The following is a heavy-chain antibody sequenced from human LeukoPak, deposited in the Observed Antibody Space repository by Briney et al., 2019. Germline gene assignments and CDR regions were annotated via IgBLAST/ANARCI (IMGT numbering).Heavy chain of an antibody. D-gene: IGHD5-24*01. Sequence: SETLSLTCTVSGGSISSYYWSWIRQPAGKGLEWIGRIYTSGSTNYNPSLKSRVTMSVDTSKNQFSLKLSSVTAADTAVYYCARAALRRDGYNSYYYYYYMDVWGKGTTATVSS. CDR3: ARAALRRDGYNSYYYYYYMDV. V-gene: IGHV4-4*07. CDR2: IYTSGST. CDR1: GGSISSYY. J-gene: IGHJ6*03.